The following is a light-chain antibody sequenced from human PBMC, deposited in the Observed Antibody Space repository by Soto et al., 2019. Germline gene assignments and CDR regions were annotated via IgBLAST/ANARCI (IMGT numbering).Light chain of an antibody. CDR1: QRLSASD. CDR3: QQYGSSPLIT. J-gene: IGKJ5*01. V-gene: IGKV3-20*01. Sequence: EIVLTQSPGTLSLSPGQRATLSFRASQRLSASDIAWYQQKLGQAPKFLIYGVSSRATGIPDRFSGSGSGTDFTLTISRLEPEDFAVYHCQQYGSSPLITVGQGTRLEIK. CDR2: GVS.